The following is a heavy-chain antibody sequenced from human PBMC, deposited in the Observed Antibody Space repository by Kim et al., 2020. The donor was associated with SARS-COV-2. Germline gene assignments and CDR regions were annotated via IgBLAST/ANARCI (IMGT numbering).Heavy chain of an antibody. J-gene: IGHJ4*02. CDR1: GFEFSHHW. CDR2: INPDGSET. CDR3: ARSNYFHN. Sequence: GGSLRLSCAASGFEFSHHWMNWVRQAPGKGLELVANINPDGSETTYVDSVRGRFTISRDNAKNSLYLQMNSLRDVDMAVYYCARSNYFHNWGQGTLVTVSS. V-gene: IGHV3-7*03.